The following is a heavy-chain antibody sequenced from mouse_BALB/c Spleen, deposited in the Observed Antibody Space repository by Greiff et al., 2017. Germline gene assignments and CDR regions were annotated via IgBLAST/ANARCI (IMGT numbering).Heavy chain of an antibody. J-gene: IGHJ1*01. D-gene: IGHD3-1*01. V-gene: IGHV3-6*02. Sequence: EVQLQESGPGLVKPSQSLSLTCSVTGYSITSGYYWNWIRQFPGNKLEWMGYISYDGSNNYNPSLKNRISITRDTSKNQFFLKLNSVTTEDTATYYCASGRFWYFDVWGAGTTVTVSS. CDR3: ASGRFWYFDV. CDR1: GYSITSGYY. CDR2: ISYDGSN.